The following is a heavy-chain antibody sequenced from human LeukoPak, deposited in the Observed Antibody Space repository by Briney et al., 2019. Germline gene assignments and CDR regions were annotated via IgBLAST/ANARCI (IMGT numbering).Heavy chain of an antibody. J-gene: IGHJ5*02. CDR2: ISYSGSA. V-gene: IGHV4-61*01. D-gene: IGHD3-10*01. Sequence: PSETLSLTCTVSGGSVSSGLNKWSWIRQPPGKELEWIGVISYSGSASYNPSLRSRVTISLDTSTNQFSLRLSSVTAADTAVYYCARDLFGSGHFLSESPWGQGTLVTVSS. CDR1: GGSVSSGLNK. CDR3: ARDLFGSGHFLSESP.